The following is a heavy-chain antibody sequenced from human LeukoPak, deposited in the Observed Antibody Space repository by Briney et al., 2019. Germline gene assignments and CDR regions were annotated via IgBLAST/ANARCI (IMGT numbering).Heavy chain of an antibody. CDR3: ARLGFCTSNSCP. CDR1: GGSISSSDYY. J-gene: IGHJ5*02. Sequence: SEALSLTCTVSGGSISSSDYYRGWIRQPPGKGLEWIGSMYYSGSTYYNPSLKSRVTISVDTSKNQFSLKLSSVTAADTAVYYCARLGFCTSNSCPWGQGTLVTVSS. CDR2: MYYSGST. D-gene: IGHD2-2*01. V-gene: IGHV4-39*01.